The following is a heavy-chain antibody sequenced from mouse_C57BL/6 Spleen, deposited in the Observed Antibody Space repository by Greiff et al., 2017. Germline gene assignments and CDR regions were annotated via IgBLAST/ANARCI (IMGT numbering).Heavy chain of an antibody. CDR2: IHPNSGST. D-gene: IGHD2-2*01. Sequence: QVQLQQPGAELVKPGASVKLSCKASGYTFTSYWMHWVKQRPGQGLEWIGMIHPNSGSTNYNEKFKSKATLTVDKSSSTAYMQRSSLTSEDSAVYYCARGAYGYDLDYWGQGTTLTVSS. J-gene: IGHJ2*01. CDR1: GYTFTSYW. CDR3: ARGAYGYDLDY. V-gene: IGHV1-64*01.